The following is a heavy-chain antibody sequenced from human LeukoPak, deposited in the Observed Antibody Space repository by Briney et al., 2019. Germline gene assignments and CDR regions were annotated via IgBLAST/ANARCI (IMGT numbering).Heavy chain of an antibody. Sequence: GGSLRLSCAASAFTFSNHWMHWVRQAPGKGLEWVSLISWDGGSTYYADSVKGRFTISRDNSKNSLYLQMNSLRAEDTALYYCARKSAAAEENYYYYYMDVWGKGTTVTVSS. CDR1: AFTFSNHW. J-gene: IGHJ6*03. D-gene: IGHD6-13*01. V-gene: IGHV3-43D*04. CDR3: ARKSAAAEENYYYYYMDV. CDR2: ISWDGGST.